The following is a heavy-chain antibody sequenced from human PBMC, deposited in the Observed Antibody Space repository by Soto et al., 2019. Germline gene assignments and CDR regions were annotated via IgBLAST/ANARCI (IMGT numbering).Heavy chain of an antibody. D-gene: IGHD3-22*01. J-gene: IGHJ3*02. Sequence: GESLKISCKGSGYSFISYWISWVRQMPGEGLEWMGRIDPSDSYTNYSPSFQGHVTISADKSISTAYLQWSSLKASDTAMYYCARLDYDSSGYPLERAFDIWGQGTMVTVSS. CDR1: GYSFISYW. CDR3: ARLDYDSSGYPLERAFDI. CDR2: IDPSDSYT. V-gene: IGHV5-10-1*01.